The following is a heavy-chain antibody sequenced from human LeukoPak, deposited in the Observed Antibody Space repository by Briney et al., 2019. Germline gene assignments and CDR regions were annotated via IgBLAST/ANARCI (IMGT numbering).Heavy chain of an antibody. D-gene: IGHD3-16*02. CDR2: IIAYNGNT. CDR3: ARGVGSAYYDYVWGSYRSGVDY. J-gene: IGHJ4*02. CDR1: GYTFTSYG. Sequence: GASVKVSCKASGYTFTSYGISWVRQALGQGLEWMGWIIAYNGNTNYAQNLQGRVTMTTDTSTSTAYMELRSLRFDDTAVYYCARGVGSAYYDYVWGSYRSGVDYWGQGTLVTVSS. V-gene: IGHV1-18*01.